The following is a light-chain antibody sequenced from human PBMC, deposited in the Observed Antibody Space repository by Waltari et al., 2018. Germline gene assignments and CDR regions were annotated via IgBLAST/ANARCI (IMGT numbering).Light chain of an antibody. CDR1: SSDVGGYNY. J-gene: IGLJ2*01. CDR3: YSYAGTL. V-gene: IGLV2-11*01. Sequence: QSALTQPRSVSGSPGQSVTIPCTGPSSDVGGYNYVSWYQQHPGKAPKLMIYDVSKRPSGVPDRFSGSKSGNTASLTISGLQAEDEADYYCYSYAGTLFGGGTKLTVL. CDR2: DVS.